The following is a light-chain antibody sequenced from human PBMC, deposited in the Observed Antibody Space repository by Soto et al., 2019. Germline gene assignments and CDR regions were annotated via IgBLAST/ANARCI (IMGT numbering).Light chain of an antibody. V-gene: IGKV3-20*01. CDR1: QSVSSIY. CDR3: QQYGSSRWT. Sequence: EIVLTQSPGTLSLSPGERATLSCGASQSVSSIYLAWYQQKPGQAPRLLIYGASSRATGIPDRFSGSGSGTGFTLTISRLEPEDFAVYYCQQYGSSRWTFGQGTKVDIK. CDR2: GAS. J-gene: IGKJ1*01.